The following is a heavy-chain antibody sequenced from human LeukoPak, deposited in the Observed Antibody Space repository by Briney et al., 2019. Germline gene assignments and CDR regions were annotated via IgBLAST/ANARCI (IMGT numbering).Heavy chain of an antibody. Sequence: PGGSLRLSCAASGFIFSSYAMHWVRQAPGKGLEWVSAISGSGGSTYYADSVKGRFTISRDNSKSTLYLQMNSLRAEDTAVYYCASAVVTAKLYYYYYMDVWGKGTTVTVSS. D-gene: IGHD2-21*02. J-gene: IGHJ6*03. CDR2: ISGSGGST. CDR3: ASAVVTAKLYYYYYMDV. CDR1: GFIFSSYA. V-gene: IGHV3-23*01.